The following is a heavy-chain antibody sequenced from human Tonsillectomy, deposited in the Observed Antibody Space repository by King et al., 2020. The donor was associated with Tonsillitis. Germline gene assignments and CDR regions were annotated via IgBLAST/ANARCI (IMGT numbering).Heavy chain of an antibody. CDR1: GGSISSYY. Sequence: VQLQESGPGLVKPSETLSLTCTVSGGSISSYYWSWIRQPPGKGLEWIGYIYYSGSTNYNPSLKSRVTISVDTSKNQFSLKLSSVTAADTAVYCCGGGGWGYYYYMDVWGKGTTVTVSS. V-gene: IGHV4-59*01. J-gene: IGHJ6*03. CDR3: GGGGWGYYYYMDV. CDR2: IYYSGST. D-gene: IGHD1-26*01.